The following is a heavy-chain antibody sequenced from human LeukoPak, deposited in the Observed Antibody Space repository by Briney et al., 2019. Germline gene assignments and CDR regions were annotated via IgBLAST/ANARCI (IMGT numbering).Heavy chain of an antibody. V-gene: IGHV3-7*01. CDR1: GFTFSSYW. J-gene: IGHJ4*02. Sequence: PGGSLRLSCAASGFTFSSYWMSWVRQAPGKGLEWVANIKQDGSEKYYVDSVKGRFTISRDNAKNSLYLQMNSLRAEDTAVYYCARDLSGKASGSDYWGQGTLVTVSS. D-gene: IGHD1-26*01. CDR3: ARDLSGKASGSDY. CDR2: IKQDGSEK.